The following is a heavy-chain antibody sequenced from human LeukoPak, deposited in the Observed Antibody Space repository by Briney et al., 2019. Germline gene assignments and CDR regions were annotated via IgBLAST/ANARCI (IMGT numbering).Heavy chain of an antibody. J-gene: IGHJ3*02. CDR3: AKPYRSLNDAFDI. CDR2: IQQVGSEK. V-gene: IGHV3-7*01. Sequence: TGGSLRLSCAASGFTFRSYWMSWVRQAPGKGLEWVANIQQVGSEKYYVDSVKGRFTISRDNAKNSLYLQMNSLRAEDTAVYYCAKPYRSLNDAFDIWGQGTMVTVSS. CDR1: GFTFRSYW. D-gene: IGHD6-13*01.